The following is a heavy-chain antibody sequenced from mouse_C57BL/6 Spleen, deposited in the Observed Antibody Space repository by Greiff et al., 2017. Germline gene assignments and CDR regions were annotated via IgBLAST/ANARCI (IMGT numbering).Heavy chain of an antibody. CDR1: GFTFSDYG. CDR3: ARDDGYYYAMDY. D-gene: IGHD2-3*01. V-gene: IGHV5-17*01. J-gene: IGHJ4*01. Sequence: EVKVVESGGGLVKPGGSLKLSCAASGFTFSDYGMHWVRQAPEKGLEWVAYISSGSSTIYYADTVKGRFTISRDNAKNTLFLRMTSLRSEDTAMYYCARDDGYYYAMDYWGQGTSVTVSS. CDR2: ISSGSSTI.